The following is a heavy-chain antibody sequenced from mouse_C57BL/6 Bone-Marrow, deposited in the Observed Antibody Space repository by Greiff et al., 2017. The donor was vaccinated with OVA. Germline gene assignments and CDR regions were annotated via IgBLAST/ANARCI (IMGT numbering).Heavy chain of an antibody. V-gene: IGHV1-64*01. J-gene: IGHJ1*03. D-gene: IGHD1-1*01. CDR2: IHPNSGST. Sequence: QVQLQQPGAELVKPGASVKLSCKASGYTFTSYWMHWVKQRPGQGLEWIGMIHPNSGSTNYNEKFKSKATLTVAKSSSTAYMQLSSLTSEDSAVYYCARWRYYGSSPYWYFDVWGTGTTVTVSS. CDR3: ARWRYYGSSPYWYFDV. CDR1: GYTFTSYW.